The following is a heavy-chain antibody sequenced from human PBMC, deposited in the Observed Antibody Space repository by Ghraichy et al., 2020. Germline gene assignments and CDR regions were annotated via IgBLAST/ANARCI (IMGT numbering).Heavy chain of an antibody. CDR3: ARDLSGANDY. CDR1: GFTFSSNW. CDR2: INTDGSTT. D-gene: IGHD7-27*01. V-gene: IGHV3-74*01. J-gene: IGHJ4*02. Sequence: LSLTCAASGFTFSSNWMHWVRQVPGEGLVWVSRINTDGSTTNYADSVKGRFTISRDNAKNTLYLQMNSLRAEDTAVYYCARDLSGANDYWGQGTLVTVSS.